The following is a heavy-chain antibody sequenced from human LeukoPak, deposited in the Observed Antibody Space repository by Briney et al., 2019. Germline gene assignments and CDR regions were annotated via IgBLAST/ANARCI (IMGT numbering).Heavy chain of an antibody. V-gene: IGHV4-38-2*02. J-gene: IGHJ5*02. D-gene: IGHD6-19*01. Sequence: PSETLSLTYTVSGYSISSGYYWGWIRQPPGKGLEWIGGIYHSGSTYYKPSLKSRVTISVDASKNQFSLKLSSVTAADTAVYYCARGQARLSWFDPWGQGTLVTVSS. CDR3: ARGQARLSWFDP. CDR2: IYHSGST. CDR1: GYSISSGYY.